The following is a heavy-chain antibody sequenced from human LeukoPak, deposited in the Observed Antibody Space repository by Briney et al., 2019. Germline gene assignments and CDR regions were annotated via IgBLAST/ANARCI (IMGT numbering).Heavy chain of an antibody. CDR2: INLNSVAT. Sequence: ASVKVSCKASGFTFTDYYMHWVRQAPGQGLEWLGWINLNSVATNSVQKFQGRVTMTRDTSISTAYMELSRLRSDVTAMYYCARIRTCITTSCHFDYWGQGTLVTVSS. D-gene: IGHD2-2*01. J-gene: IGHJ4*02. CDR1: GFTFTDYY. V-gene: IGHV1-2*02. CDR3: ARIRTCITTSCHFDY.